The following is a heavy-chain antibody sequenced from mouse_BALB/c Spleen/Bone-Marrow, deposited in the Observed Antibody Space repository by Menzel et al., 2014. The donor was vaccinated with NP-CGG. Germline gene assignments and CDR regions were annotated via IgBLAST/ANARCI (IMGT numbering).Heavy chain of an antibody. V-gene: IGHV3-2*02. Sequence: EVQLQQSGPGLVKPSQFLSLTCTVTGYSITSDYAWNWIRQFPGNKLEWMGYISYSGSTSYNPSLKSRISITRDTSKNQFFLQLNSVTTEDTATYYCARRDYDDYAMDYWGQGTSVTVSS. CDR1: GYSITSDYA. D-gene: IGHD2-4*01. CDR3: ARRDYDDYAMDY. J-gene: IGHJ4*01. CDR2: ISYSGST.